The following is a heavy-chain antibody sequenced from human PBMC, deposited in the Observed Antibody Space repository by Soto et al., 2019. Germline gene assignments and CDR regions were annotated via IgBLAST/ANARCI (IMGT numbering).Heavy chain of an antibody. CDR3: ARDHLILPAHDFFYGSDV. CDR1: GFTFSMYS. J-gene: IGHJ6*02. D-gene: IGHD2-21*02. V-gene: IGHV3-7*03. CDR2: IPQDGVDG. Sequence: GSLRLSCEVSGFTFSMYSMSWVRQSPGKGLEWVAKIPQDGVDGHYADSVKGRFIISRDNDKNTLHLQLNNLRAEDTAVYYCARDHLILPAHDFFYGSDVWGRGATVTVSS.